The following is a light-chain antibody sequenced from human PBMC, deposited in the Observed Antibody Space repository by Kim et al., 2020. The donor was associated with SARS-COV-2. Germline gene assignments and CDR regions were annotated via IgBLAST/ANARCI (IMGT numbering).Light chain of an antibody. V-gene: IGKV3-15*01. J-gene: IGKJ4*02. CDR3: QQYSNWHPLT. CDR1: RSSRSS. Sequence: SPGEGAAPPCRASRSSRSSFASYHQPPGQAPTLLIYDASTSATGSPARFSGSGCGTEFSLPISSLQSEDVAVYYCQQYSNWHPLTFGEGTKVDIK. CDR2: DAS.